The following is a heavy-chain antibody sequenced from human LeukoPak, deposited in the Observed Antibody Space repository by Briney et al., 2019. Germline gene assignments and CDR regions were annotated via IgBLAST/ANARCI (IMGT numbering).Heavy chain of an antibody. CDR1: GGSISSSNYY. V-gene: IGHV4-39*02. CDR2: IYYSGNT. CDR3: ARDLGYCSSTSCSH. D-gene: IGHD2-2*01. Sequence: TSETLSLTCTVSGGSISSSNYYWGWIRQPPGKGLEWIGNIYYSGNTYYNPSLRSRVTISVDTSKNQFSLKLSSVTAADTAVYYCARDLGYCSSTSCSHWGQGTLVTVSS. J-gene: IGHJ4*02.